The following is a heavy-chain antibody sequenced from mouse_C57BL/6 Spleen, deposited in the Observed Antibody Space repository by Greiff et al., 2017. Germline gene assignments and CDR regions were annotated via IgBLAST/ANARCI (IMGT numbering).Heavy chain of an antibody. D-gene: IGHD3-2*02. CDR1: GYTFTSYW. CDR3: ARFQLRLPYAMDY. V-gene: IGHV1-50*01. CDR2: IDPSDSYT. Sequence: QVQLKQPGAELVKPGASVKLSCKASGYTFTSYWMQWVKQRPGQGLEWIGEIDPSDSYTNYNQKFKGKATLTVDTSSSTAYMQLSSLTSEDSAVYYCARFQLRLPYAMDYWGQGTSVTVSS. J-gene: IGHJ4*01.